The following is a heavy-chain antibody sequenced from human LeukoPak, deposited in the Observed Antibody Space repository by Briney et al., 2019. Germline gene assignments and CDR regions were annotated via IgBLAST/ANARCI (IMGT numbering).Heavy chain of an antibody. CDR3: ATDSIAAAGTWGYYYYGMDV. J-gene: IGHJ6*04. V-gene: IGHV1-24*01. CDR1: GYTLTELS. CDR2: FDPEDGET. D-gene: IGHD6-13*01. Sequence: ASVKVSCKVSGYTLTELSMHWVRQAPGKGLEWMGGFDPEDGETIYAQKFQGRVTMTEDTSTDTAYMELSSLRSEDTAVYYCATDSIAAAGTWGYYYYGMDVWSKGTTVTVSS.